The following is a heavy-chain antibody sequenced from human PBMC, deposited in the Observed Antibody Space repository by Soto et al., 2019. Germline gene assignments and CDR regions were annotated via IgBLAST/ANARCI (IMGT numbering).Heavy chain of an antibody. D-gene: IGHD2-2*01. J-gene: IGHJ5*02. V-gene: IGHV4-31*03. CDR1: GGSISSGGYY. Sequence: QVQLQESGPGLVKPSQTLSLTCTVSGGSISSGGYYWSWIRQHPGKGLEWIGYIYYSGSTYYNPSLKSRFTISVDTSKNQFSLKLSSVTAADTAVYYCARAHIVVVPAATENWFDPWGQGTLVTVSS. CDR2: IYYSGST. CDR3: ARAHIVVVPAATENWFDP.